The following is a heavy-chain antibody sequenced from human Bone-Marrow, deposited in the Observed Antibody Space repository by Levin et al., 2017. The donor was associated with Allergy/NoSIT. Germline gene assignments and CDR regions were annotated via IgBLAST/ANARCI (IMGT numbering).Heavy chain of an antibody. D-gene: IGHD6-6*01. CDR3: ARRSGSSSYFDY. Sequence: PGESLKISCAASGFTFSSYAMRWVRQAPGKGLEWVSTVSGSGGDTYYADSVKGRFTISRDNSKNTLYLQMNSLRGEDTAVYYCARRSGSSSYFDYWGQGTLVTVSS. CDR2: VSGSGGDT. V-gene: IGHV3-23*01. J-gene: IGHJ4*02. CDR1: GFTFSSYA.